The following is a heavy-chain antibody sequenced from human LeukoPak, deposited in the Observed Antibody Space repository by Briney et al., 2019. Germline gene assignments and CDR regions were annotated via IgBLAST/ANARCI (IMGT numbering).Heavy chain of an antibody. Sequence: ASVKVSCKASGYTFTSYGISWVRQAPGQGLEWMGWISAYNGNTNYAQKLQGRVTMTTDTSTSTAYMELRSLRSDDTAVYYCARDRDDFWSGYYRRGNWIDPWGQGTLVTVSS. D-gene: IGHD3-3*01. CDR2: ISAYNGNT. J-gene: IGHJ5*02. CDR3: ARDRDDFWSGYYRRGNWIDP. CDR1: GYTFTSYG. V-gene: IGHV1-18*01.